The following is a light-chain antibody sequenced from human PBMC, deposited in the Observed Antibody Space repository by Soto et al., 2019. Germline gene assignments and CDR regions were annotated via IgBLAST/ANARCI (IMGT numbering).Light chain of an antibody. CDR3: QQRSNWLT. CDR1: QSVGSN. J-gene: IGKJ4*01. V-gene: IGKV3-15*01. Sequence: EIVMTQSPATLSVSPGERVTLSCRARQSVGSNLAWYQQKPGQAPRLLIYGASTRATGIPARFSGSGSETEFTLTISSLEPEDFAVYYCQQRSNWLTFGGGTKVDIK. CDR2: GAS.